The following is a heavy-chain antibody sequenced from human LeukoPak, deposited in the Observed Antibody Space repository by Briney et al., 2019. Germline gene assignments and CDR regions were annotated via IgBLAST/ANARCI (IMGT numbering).Heavy chain of an antibody. V-gene: IGHV3-7*05. D-gene: IGHD3-9*01. CDR3: ARARLATGYYFDC. CDR2: IKQDGSEK. Sequence: PGGSLRLSCAASGFTFSSYWMSWVRQAPGKGLEWVANIKQDGSEKYYVDSVKGRFSISRDNAKNSLSLQMNSLRAEDTALYYCARARLATGYYFDCWGQGTLVTVSS. CDR1: GFTFSSYW. J-gene: IGHJ4*02.